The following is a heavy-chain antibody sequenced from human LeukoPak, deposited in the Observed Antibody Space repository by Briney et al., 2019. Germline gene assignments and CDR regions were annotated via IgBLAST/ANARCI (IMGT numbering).Heavy chain of an antibody. CDR3: ARDFRLGGR. CDR1: GFTFSSYA. D-gene: IGHD4-23*01. Sequence: GGSLRLSCAASGFTFSSYAMHWVRQAPGKGLEWVAVISYDGSNKYYADSVKGRFTISRDNSKNTLYLQMNSLRAEDTAVYYCARDFRLGGRWGQGTLVTVSS. J-gene: IGHJ4*02. CDR2: ISYDGSNK. V-gene: IGHV3-30*14.